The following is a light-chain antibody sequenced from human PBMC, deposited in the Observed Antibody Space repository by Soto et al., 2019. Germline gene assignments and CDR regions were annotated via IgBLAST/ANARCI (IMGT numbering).Light chain of an antibody. CDR1: QSVSSSY. J-gene: IGKJ1*01. Sequence: EIVLTQSPGTLSLSPGERATLSCRASQSVSSSYLAWYQQKPGQAPRLLIYGASSRATGIPDRFSGSGSGTDFPLTISRLEPEDVAVYYCQQYAASRTFGQGTKVEIK. V-gene: IGKV3-20*01. CDR3: QQYAASRT. CDR2: GAS.